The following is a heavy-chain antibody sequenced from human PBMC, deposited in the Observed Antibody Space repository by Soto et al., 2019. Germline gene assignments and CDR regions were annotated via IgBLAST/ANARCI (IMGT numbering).Heavy chain of an antibody. CDR1: GFTVSSNY. V-gene: IGHV3-53*01. Sequence: EVQLLESGGGLVQPGGSLRLSCAASGFTVSSNYMSWVRQAPGKGLEWVSVIYSGGSTYYADSVKGRFTISRDNSKNTLYLQMNSLRAEDTAVYYCARERHSSGWYNYYYGMDVWGQGTTVTVSS. J-gene: IGHJ6*02. CDR3: ARERHSSGWYNYYYGMDV. D-gene: IGHD6-19*01. CDR2: IYSGGST.